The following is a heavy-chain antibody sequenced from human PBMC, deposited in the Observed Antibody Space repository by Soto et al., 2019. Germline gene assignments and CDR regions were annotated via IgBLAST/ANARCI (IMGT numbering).Heavy chain of an antibody. D-gene: IGHD6-19*01. CDR2: IFQSGST. CDR1: GGTIRSPDW. CDR3: ARGRGRDSSGWSWFDP. Sequence: PSETLSLTCGVSGGTIRSPDWWTWVRQPPGKGLEWIGEIFQSGSTNYTPSLESRVTISVDKSKNQFSLTLTSVTAADTAVYFCARGRGRDSSGWSWFDPWGQGILVTVSS. V-gene: IGHV4-4*02. J-gene: IGHJ5*02.